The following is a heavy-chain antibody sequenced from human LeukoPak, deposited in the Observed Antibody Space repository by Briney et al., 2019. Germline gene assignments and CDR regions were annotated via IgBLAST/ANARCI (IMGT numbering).Heavy chain of an antibody. CDR1: GGSISSGGYS. Sequence: PSETLSLTCAVSGGSISSGGYSWSWIRQPPGKGLEWIGYIYHSGSTYYNPSLKSRVTISVDRSKNQFSLKLSSVTAADTAVYYCARDRYCSSTSCYAFDIWGQGTVVTVSS. CDR3: ARDRYCSSTSCYAFDI. J-gene: IGHJ3*02. D-gene: IGHD2-2*01. V-gene: IGHV4-30-2*01. CDR2: IYHSGST.